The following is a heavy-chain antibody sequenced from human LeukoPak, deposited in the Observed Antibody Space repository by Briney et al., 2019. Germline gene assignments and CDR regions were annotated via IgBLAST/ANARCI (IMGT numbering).Heavy chain of an antibody. CDR2: MNPNSGKT. Sequence: GASVKVTCEASGYTFTRSDINWVRQAPGQGLEWMGWMNPNSGKTGYARKFQGRVTMTKNTSISTAYMEVSSLGYEDTAIYYCARGRPGLASAGTYVFWGQGPLITVSS. V-gene: IGHV1-8*01. D-gene: IGHD6-13*01. CDR1: GYTFTRSD. CDR3: ARGRPGLASAGTYVF. J-gene: IGHJ4*02.